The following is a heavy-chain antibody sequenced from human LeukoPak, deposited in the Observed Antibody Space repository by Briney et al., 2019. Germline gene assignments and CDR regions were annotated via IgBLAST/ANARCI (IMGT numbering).Heavy chain of an antibody. V-gene: IGHV1-18*01. CDR1: GYTFTSYG. Sequence: VASVKVSCKASGYTFTSYGISWVRQAPGQGLEWMGWISAYNGNTNYAQKLQGRVTMTTDTSTSTAYMELRSQRSDDTAVYYCARDGDCSSTSCYEGDSGNWFDPWGQGTLVTVSS. CDR2: ISAYNGNT. CDR3: ARDGDCSSTSCYEGDSGNWFDP. J-gene: IGHJ5*02. D-gene: IGHD2-2*01.